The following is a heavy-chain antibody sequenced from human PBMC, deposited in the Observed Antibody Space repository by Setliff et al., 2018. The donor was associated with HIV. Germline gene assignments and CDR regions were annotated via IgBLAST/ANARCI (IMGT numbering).Heavy chain of an antibody. V-gene: IGHV5-51*01. CDR1: GYSFTSYW. CDR3: ARTSLGVERLDF. CDR2: IYPGDSNT. J-gene: IGHJ4*02. D-gene: IGHD3-3*01. Sequence: PGESLKISCPGSGYSFTSYWIAWVRQMPGKGLECMGIIYPGDSNTKYSPSLESRVTISVDTSKNQFTLRMTSVTAADTAVYYCARTSLGVERLDFWGQGRLVTVSS.